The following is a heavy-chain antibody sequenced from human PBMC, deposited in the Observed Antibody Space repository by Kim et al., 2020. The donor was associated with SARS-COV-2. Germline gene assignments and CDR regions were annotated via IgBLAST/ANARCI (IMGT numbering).Heavy chain of an antibody. V-gene: IGHV3-23*01. D-gene: IGHD2-15*01. CDR2: ISGSGGST. CDR3: AKDRTGTTAWVVVAAASYYFDY. CDR1: GFTFSSYA. Sequence: GGSLRLSCAASGFTFSSYAMSWVRQAPGKGLEWVSAISGSGGSTYYADSVKGWFTISRDNSKNTLYLQMNSLRAEDTAVYYCAKDRTGTTAWVVVAAASYYFDYWGQGTLVTVSP. J-gene: IGHJ4*02.